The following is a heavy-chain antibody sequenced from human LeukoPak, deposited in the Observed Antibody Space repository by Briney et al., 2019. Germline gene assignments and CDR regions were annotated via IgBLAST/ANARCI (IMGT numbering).Heavy chain of an antibody. V-gene: IGHV5-51*01. CDR3: ARRGGPLHYDSSGYYFFDY. CDR1: GYSFTSYW. D-gene: IGHD3-22*01. Sequence: GGSLKISCKGSGYSFTSYWIGWVRQMPGKGLEWMGIIYPGDSDTRYSPSFQGQVTISADKSISIAYLQWSSLKASDTAMYYCARRGGPLHYDSSGYYFFDYWGQGTLVTVSS. J-gene: IGHJ4*02. CDR2: IYPGDSDT.